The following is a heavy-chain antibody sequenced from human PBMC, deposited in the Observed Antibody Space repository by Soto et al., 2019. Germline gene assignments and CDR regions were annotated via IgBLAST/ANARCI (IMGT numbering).Heavy chain of an antibody. CDR1: GFTFSSYV. D-gene: IGHD2-15*01. J-gene: IGHJ4*02. Sequence: EVQLLESGGNLVQPGGSLRLSCAASGFTFSSYVMSWVRQAPGKGLEWVSTISDSGARIYDGDSVKGRFTISRDNSKNTVYLQMNSLRAEDTAVYYSAKDALGSCTGGTCYGSDYWGQGPLVTVSS. CDR3: AKDALGSCTGGTCYGSDY. CDR2: ISDSGARI. V-gene: IGHV3-23*01.